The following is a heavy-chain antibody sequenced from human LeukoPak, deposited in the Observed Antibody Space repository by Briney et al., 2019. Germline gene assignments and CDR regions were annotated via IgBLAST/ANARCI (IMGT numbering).Heavy chain of an antibody. CDR3: ARIRSDYSYNWFDP. D-gene: IGHD4-11*01. Sequence: WVRQMPGKGLEWLAHIFSNDEKSYSTSLKSRLTISKDTSKSQVVLTMTNMDPVDTATYYCARIRSDYSYNWFDPWGQGTLVTVSS. J-gene: IGHJ5*02. V-gene: IGHV2-26*02. CDR2: IFSNDEK.